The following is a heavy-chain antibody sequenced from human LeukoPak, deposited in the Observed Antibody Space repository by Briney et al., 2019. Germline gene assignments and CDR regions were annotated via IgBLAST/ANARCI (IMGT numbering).Heavy chain of an antibody. CDR1: GFTFSSYA. V-gene: IGHV3-30-3*01. CDR2: ISYDGSNK. Sequence: PGGSLRLSCAASGFTFSSYAMHWVRQAPGKGLEWVAVISYDGSNKYYADSVKGRFTISRDNSKNTLYLQMNSLRAEDTAVYYCARVGDGDYYYYGMDVWGQGTTVIVSS. J-gene: IGHJ6*02. D-gene: IGHD3-16*01. CDR3: ARVGDGDYYYYGMDV.